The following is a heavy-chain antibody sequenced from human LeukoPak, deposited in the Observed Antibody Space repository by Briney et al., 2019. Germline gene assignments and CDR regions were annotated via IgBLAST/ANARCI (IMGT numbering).Heavy chain of an antibody. CDR2: MYPNSGNT. J-gene: IGHJ4*02. D-gene: IGHD2-15*01. Sequence: ASVKVSCKASGYTFTSYDINWVRQATGQGLEWMGWMYPNSGNTGYAQKFQGRVTITRNTSISTAYMELSSLRSEDTAVYYCAKVRIITRSEPRNANFDYWGQGTLVTVSS. CDR1: GYTFTSYD. V-gene: IGHV1-8*03. CDR3: AKVRIITRSEPRNANFDY.